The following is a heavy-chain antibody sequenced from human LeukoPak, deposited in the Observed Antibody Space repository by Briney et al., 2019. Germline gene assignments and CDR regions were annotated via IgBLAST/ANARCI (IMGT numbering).Heavy chain of an antibody. CDR1: GFTFSSYS. Sequence: GGSLRLSCAASGFTFSSYSMNWVRQAPGKGLEWVSYISRSSRTTYYADPVKGRFTISRDNAKNSLYLQMNSLRDEDTAVYYCARDYDILTGYSRFDPWGQGTLVTVFS. CDR3: ARDYDILTGYSRFDP. CDR2: ISRSSRTT. D-gene: IGHD3-9*01. V-gene: IGHV3-48*02. J-gene: IGHJ5*02.